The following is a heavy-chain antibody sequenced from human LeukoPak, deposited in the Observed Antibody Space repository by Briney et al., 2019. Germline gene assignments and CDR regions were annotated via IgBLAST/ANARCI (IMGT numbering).Heavy chain of an antibody. D-gene: IGHD3-3*01. CDR1: GFTLSSYA. Sequence: PGGSLRLSCAASGFTLSSYAMSWVRQAPGKGLEWVSAISGSGGSTYYADSVKGRFTISRDNSKNTLYLQMNSLGAEDTAVYYCAKPRYFGVVIIDWFDPWGQGTLVTVSS. CDR2: ISGSGGST. V-gene: IGHV3-23*01. J-gene: IGHJ5*02. CDR3: AKPRYFGVVIIDWFDP.